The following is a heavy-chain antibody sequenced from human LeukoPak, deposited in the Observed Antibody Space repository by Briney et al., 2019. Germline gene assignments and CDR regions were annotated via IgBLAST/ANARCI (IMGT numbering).Heavy chain of an antibody. CDR2: IWYDGSNK. J-gene: IGHJ4*02. Sequence: GGSLRLSCVASGFTFSSYGMHWVRQAPGKGLEWVAVIWYDGSNKYYADSVKGRFTISRDNSKNTLYLQMNSLRAEDTAVYYCARVRSSGWYNDYWGQGTLVTVSS. CDR3: ARVRSSGWYNDY. V-gene: IGHV3-33*08. CDR1: GFTFSSYG. D-gene: IGHD6-19*01.